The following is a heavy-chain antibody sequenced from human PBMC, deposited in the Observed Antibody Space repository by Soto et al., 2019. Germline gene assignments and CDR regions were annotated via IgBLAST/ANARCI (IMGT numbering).Heavy chain of an antibody. V-gene: IGHV3-64D*08. CDR3: VTSPYYDFWSGYHNWFDP. Sequence: GGSLRLSCSASGFTFSSYAMHWVRQAPGKGLEYVSAISSNGGSTYYADSVKGRFTISRDNSKNTLYLQMSSLRAEDTAVYYCVTSPYYDFWSGYHNWFDPWGQGTLVTVSS. CDR1: GFTFSSYA. J-gene: IGHJ5*02. D-gene: IGHD3-3*01. CDR2: ISSNGGST.